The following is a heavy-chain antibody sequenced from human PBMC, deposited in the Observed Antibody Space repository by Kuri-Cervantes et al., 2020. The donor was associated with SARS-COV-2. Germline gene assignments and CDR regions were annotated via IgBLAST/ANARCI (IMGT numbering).Heavy chain of an antibody. Sequence: GESLKISCSASGFTFKSYEMNWVRQAPGKGLEWLSWISTSGTTVYYADSVEGRFTISRDNAKDLVYLQMDSLRAEDTAIYYCARKGLDSNGYSLGFYWGRGILVTVSS. CDR3: ARKGLDSNGYSLGFY. CDR1: GFTFKSYE. J-gene: IGHJ1*01. D-gene: IGHD3-22*01. V-gene: IGHV3-48*03. CDR2: ISTSGTTV.